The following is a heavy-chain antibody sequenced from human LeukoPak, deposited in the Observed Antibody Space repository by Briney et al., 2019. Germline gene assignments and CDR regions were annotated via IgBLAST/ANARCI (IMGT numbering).Heavy chain of an antibody. D-gene: IGHD2-2*01. CDR3: AKDRGVVVPAAPCY. V-gene: IGHV3-23*01. CDR1: GFTFSSYA. CDR2: ISGSGGST. J-gene: IGHJ4*02. Sequence: GGSLRLSCAASGFTFSSYAMSWVRQAPGKRLELVSAISGSGGSTYHADSVKGRFTISRDNSKNTRYLQMNSLRAEDTAVYYCAKDRGVVVPAAPCYWGQGTLVTVSS.